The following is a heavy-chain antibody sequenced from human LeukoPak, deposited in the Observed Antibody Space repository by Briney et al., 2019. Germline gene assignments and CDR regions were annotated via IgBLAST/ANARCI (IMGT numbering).Heavy chain of an antibody. D-gene: IGHD6-6*01. CDR1: GFTFSSYS. Sequence: GGSLRLSCAASGFTFSSYSMNWVRQAPGKGLEWVSSISSSSSYIYYADSVKGRFTISRDNAKNSLYLQMNSLRAEDTAVYYCAREDSSSLSTQYYFDYWGQGTLVTVSS. CDR2: ISSSSSYI. CDR3: AREDSSSLSTQYYFDY. J-gene: IGHJ4*02. V-gene: IGHV3-21*01.